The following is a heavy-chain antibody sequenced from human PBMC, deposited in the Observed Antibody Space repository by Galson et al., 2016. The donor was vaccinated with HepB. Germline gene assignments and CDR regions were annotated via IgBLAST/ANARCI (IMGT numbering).Heavy chain of an antibody. V-gene: IGHV3-33*01. CDR1: GFTFSTYG. CDR3: ARKGVASGELDS. J-gene: IGHJ4*02. CDR2: IGYDGSNT. D-gene: IGHD1-26*01. Sequence: SLRLSCAASGFTFSTYGMNWVRQAPGKGPEWVAIIGYDGSNTYYADSVRGRFTISRDNSKNTLYLQMNSLRAEDTALYYCARKGVASGELDSWGQGTLVTVSS.